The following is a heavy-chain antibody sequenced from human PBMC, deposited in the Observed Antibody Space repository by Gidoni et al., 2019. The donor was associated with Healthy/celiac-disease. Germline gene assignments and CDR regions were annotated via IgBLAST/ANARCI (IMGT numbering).Heavy chain of an antibody. D-gene: IGHD1-26*01. CDR1: GFTVSSNY. CDR2: IYSGGST. J-gene: IGHJ5*02. Sequence: EVQLVESGGGLIQPGGSLRLPCAASGFTVSSNYMSWVRQAPGKGLEWVSVIYSGGSTYYADSVKGRFTISRDNSKNTLYLQMNSLRAEDTAVYYCARVGATLVFWFDPWGQGTLVTVSS. V-gene: IGHV3-53*01. CDR3: ARVGATLVFWFDP.